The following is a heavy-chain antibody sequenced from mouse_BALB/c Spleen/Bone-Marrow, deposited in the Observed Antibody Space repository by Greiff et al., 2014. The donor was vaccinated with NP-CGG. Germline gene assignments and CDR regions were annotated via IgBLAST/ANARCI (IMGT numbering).Heavy chain of an antibody. D-gene: IGHD2-14*01. V-gene: IGHV1-39*01. J-gene: IGHJ3*01. CDR2: IDPYYGTT. CDR3: TRSRAYFRDWFAY. Sequence: VQLQESGPELEKPGASVKISCKASGHSFTGYNMNWVKQSHGKSLEWIGNIDPYYGTTTFNQKFKDKATLTVDKSSRTAYMQLKSLTSEDSAVYYCTRSRAYFRDWFAYWGQGTLVTVSA. CDR1: GHSFTGYN.